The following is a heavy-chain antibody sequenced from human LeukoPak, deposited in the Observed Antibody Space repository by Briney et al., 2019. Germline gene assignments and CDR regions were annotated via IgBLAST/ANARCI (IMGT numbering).Heavy chain of an antibody. CDR2: INHSGST. CDR3: ARGKKYYCYYYVDV. J-gene: IGHJ6*03. CDR1: GGSFSGYY. V-gene: IGHV4-34*01. Sequence: SETLSLTCAVYGGSFSGYYWSWIRQPPGKGLEWIGEINHSGSTNYNPSLKSRVTISVDTSKNQFSLKLSSVTAADTAVYYCARGKKYYCYYYVDVWGKGTTVTVSS.